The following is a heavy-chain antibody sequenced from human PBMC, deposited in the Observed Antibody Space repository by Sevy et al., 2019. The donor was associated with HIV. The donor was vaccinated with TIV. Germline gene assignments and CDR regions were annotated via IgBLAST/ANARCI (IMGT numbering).Heavy chain of an antibody. CDR3: ARAVDTAMGGYYFDY. CDR1: GFTFSDYY. CDR2: ISSSGSTI. Sequence: GGSLRLSCTASGFTFSDYYMSWIRQAPGKGLEWVSYISSSGSTIYYADSVKGRFTISRDNAKNSLYLQMNSLRAEDTAVYYCARAVDTAMGGYYFDYWGQGTLVTVSS. J-gene: IGHJ4*02. D-gene: IGHD5-18*01. V-gene: IGHV3-11*01.